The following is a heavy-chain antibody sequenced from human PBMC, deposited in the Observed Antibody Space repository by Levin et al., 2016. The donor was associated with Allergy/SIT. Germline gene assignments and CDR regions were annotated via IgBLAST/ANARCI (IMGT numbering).Heavy chain of an antibody. CDR2: IYPGDSDT. D-gene: IGHD2-15*01. J-gene: IGHJ6*03. CDR3: ARARGSSTTGTYYYYYMDV. V-gene: IGHV5-51*01. Sequence: VRQMPGKGLEWMGIIYPGDSDTRYSPSFQGQVTISADKSISTAYLQWSSLKASDTAMYYCARARGSSTTGTYYYYYMDVWGKGTTVTVSS.